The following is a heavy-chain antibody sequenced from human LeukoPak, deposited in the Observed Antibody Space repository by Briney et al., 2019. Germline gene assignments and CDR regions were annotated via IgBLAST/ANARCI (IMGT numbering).Heavy chain of an antibody. J-gene: IGHJ6*03. CDR3: ARSLRADIVVVPAAMPPYYYYMDV. CDR2: ISISGST. Sequence: SETLSLTCSVSGGSINNYYWSWIRQPAGKGLEWIGRISISGSTNYNPSLRSRVTMSVDTSKNQFSLKLSSVTAADTAVYYCARSLRADIVVVPAAMPPYYYYMDVWGKGTTVTVSS. V-gene: IGHV4-4*07. D-gene: IGHD2-2*01. CDR1: GGSINNYY.